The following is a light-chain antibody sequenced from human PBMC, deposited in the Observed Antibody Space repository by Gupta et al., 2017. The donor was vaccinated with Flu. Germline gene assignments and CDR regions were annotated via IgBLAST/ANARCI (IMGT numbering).Light chain of an antibody. V-gene: IGKV3-20*01. CDR2: GAS. Sequence: EIVLTQSPGTLSLSPGERATLSCRASQSVSSSYLAGYQQKPGQAPRLLIYGASSRATGIPDRFSGSGSGTDFTLTISRLEPEDFAVYYCLQYGSSPWTFGQGTKVEIK. CDR3: LQYGSSPWT. J-gene: IGKJ1*01. CDR1: QSVSSSY.